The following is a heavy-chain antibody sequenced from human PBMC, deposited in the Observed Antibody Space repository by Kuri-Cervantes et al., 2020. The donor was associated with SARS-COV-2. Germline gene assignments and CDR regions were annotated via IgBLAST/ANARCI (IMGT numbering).Heavy chain of an antibody. CDR3: ASRKRSIAKPFAANDAFDI. D-gene: IGHD6-6*01. Sequence: GGSLRLSCAASGFTFSSYWMSWVRQAPGKGLEWVANIKQDGSEKYYVDSAKGRFTISRDNAKNSLYLQMNSLRTDDMAVYYCASRKRSIAKPFAANDAFDIWGQGQWSPSPQ. CDR2: IKQDGSEK. J-gene: IGHJ3*02. CDR1: GFTFSSYW. V-gene: IGHV3-7*01.